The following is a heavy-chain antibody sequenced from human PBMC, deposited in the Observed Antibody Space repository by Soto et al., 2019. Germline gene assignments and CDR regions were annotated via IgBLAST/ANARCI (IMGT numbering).Heavy chain of an antibody. CDR2: VSGYNGDT. J-gene: IGHJ5*02. CDR1: GFNFINYN. D-gene: IGHD3-3*01. V-gene: IGHV1-18*01. CDR3: ARDVIAEDYTRWLDP. Sequence: QVQLVQSGTEVKKPGASVKVSCKASGFNFINYNIIWVRQAPGQGLEWMGWVSGYNGDTRYEQKFQGRVTMTTDTSTTTAYMELRSLRSDDTAVYYCARDVIAEDYTRWLDPWGQGTLVIVSS.